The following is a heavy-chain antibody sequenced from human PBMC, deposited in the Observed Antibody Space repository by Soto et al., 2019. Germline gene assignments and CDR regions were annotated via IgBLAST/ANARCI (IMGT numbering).Heavy chain of an antibody. D-gene: IGHD2-15*01. CDR3: ARGLLFYGLDV. J-gene: IGHJ6*02. V-gene: IGHV4-4*02. Sequence: SXTLCLPCIVSGDSISISNWWTWGRHSPELGLQWIGEIFPLGTTNYNPPLRRRVTISVDESKNQFSLMLTSVTAADTAVYYCARGLLFYGLDVWGQGTTVTVSS. CDR2: IFPLGTT. CDR1: GDSISISNW.